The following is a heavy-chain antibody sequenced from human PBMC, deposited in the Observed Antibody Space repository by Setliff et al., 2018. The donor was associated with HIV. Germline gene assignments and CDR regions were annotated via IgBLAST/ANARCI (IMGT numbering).Heavy chain of an antibody. CDR1: GYRFTGFA. CDR3: ARDDPIRKEVASGLDY. Sequence: ASVKVSCKASGYRFTGFAIHWVRQAPGQRFEWMGWINAGTGNTKYSQNFQGRVTITADTSTDTAYMELSSLRSEDTAVYYCARDDPIRKEVASGLDYWGQGTLVTVSS. V-gene: IGHV1-3*01. CDR2: INAGTGNT. J-gene: IGHJ4*02. D-gene: IGHD3-10*01.